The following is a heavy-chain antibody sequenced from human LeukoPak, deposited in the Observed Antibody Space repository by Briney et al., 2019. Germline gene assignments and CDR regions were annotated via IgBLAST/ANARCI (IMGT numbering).Heavy chain of an antibody. CDR1: GDSVSSNSAA. J-gene: IGHJ5*02. V-gene: IGHV6-1*01. CDR2: TYYRSKWYN. Sequence: SQTLSLTCAISGDSVSSNSAAWNWIRQSPSRGLEWLGRTYYRSKWYNDYAVSVKSRITINPDTSKNQFSLQLNSVTPEDTAVYYCARGDYCSGGSCYSDGSHNWFDPWGQGTLATVSS. CDR3: ARGDYCSGGSCYSDGSHNWFDP. D-gene: IGHD2-15*01.